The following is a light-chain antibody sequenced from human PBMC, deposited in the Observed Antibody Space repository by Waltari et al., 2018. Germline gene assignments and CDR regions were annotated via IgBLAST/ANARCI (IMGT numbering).Light chain of an antibody. CDR1: QSLVYSDGNTY. J-gene: IGKJ1*01. Sequence: DVVMTQSPLSLPVTLGQPASISCRSTQSLVYSDGNTYLSWFQQRPGQSPRRLIYKVSNRDYGVPDRFSGSGSGTVFTLKISRVEAEDVGFYYCMQGTHWPRTFGPGTKVEIK. CDR3: MQGTHWPRT. V-gene: IGKV2-30*01. CDR2: KVS.